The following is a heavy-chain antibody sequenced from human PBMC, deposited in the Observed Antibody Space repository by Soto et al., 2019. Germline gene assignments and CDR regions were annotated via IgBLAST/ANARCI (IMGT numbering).Heavy chain of an antibody. Sequence: EVQLRDSGGGWVQPGGSLRLSCAASGFSFGASWMAWVRQSPGKGLEWVADIKQDESEKNYVDSVKGRVTISRDNAKNSLYLQMNRLRAEDTAVYYCARDTYYGAIDYWGLGTLVTVSS. CDR2: IKQDESEK. J-gene: IGHJ4*02. V-gene: IGHV3-7*01. CDR3: ARDTYYGAIDY. D-gene: IGHD3-10*01. CDR1: GFSFGASW.